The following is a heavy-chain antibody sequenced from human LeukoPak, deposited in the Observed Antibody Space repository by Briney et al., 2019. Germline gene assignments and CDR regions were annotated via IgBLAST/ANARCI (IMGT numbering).Heavy chain of an antibody. CDR3: ASPGDLLYYFDY. CDR1: GFTFSNYG. J-gene: IGHJ4*02. CDR2: IRYDGSNI. Sequence: PGGSLRLSCAASGFTFSNYGMQWVRQAPGKGLEWVAFIRYDGSNIFYADSVKGRSTISRDNSKSTLYLEMNSLRAEDTAVYYCASPGDLLYYFDYWGQGTLVTVSS. V-gene: IGHV3-30*02. D-gene: IGHD3-10*01.